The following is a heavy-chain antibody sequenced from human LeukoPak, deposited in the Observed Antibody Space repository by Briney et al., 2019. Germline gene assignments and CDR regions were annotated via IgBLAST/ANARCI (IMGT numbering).Heavy chain of an antibody. CDR3: ARWGNDYSQFDS. CDR1: GFTFNNYA. Sequence: GGSLRLSCAASGFTFNNYAMTWVRQAPGKGLEWVSVVSGSGDNTNYADSVKGRFTISRDNSKNTLFLQVNSLRTEDTAVYFCARWGNDYSQFDSWGQGTLVTVS. V-gene: IGHV3-23*01. CDR2: VSGSGDNT. D-gene: IGHD4-11*01. J-gene: IGHJ4*02.